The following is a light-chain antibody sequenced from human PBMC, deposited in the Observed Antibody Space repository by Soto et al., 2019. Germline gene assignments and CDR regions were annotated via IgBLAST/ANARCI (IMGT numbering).Light chain of an antibody. Sequence: SVLTQPASVSGSPGQSITISCPGTSSDVGGYNYVSWYQQHPGKAPKLMIYDVSNRPSGVSNRFSGSKSGNTASLTISGLQAEDEADYYCSSYTSSSTRVFGTGTKSPS. CDR2: DVS. J-gene: IGLJ1*01. CDR1: SSDVGGYNY. CDR3: SSYTSSSTRV. V-gene: IGLV2-14*01.